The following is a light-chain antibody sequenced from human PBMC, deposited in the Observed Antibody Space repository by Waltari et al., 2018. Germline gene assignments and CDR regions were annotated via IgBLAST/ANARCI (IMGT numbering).Light chain of an antibody. CDR2: DAT. J-gene: IGKJ2*01. Sequence: EIVLTQSPATLSLSPGQRATLSCRASQSINNFLAWYQQKPGQPPSLLIADATSRATGIPARFSGSGSGTDFTLTISRLESEDFAIYYGQLRDNWPPYTFGQGTKLEIK. CDR1: QSINNF. CDR3: QLRDNWPPYT. V-gene: IGKV3-11*01.